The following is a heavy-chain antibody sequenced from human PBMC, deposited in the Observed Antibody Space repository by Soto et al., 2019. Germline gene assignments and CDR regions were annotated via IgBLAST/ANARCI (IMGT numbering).Heavy chain of an antibody. V-gene: IGHV1-69*12. Sequence: QVQLVQSGAEVKKPGSSVKVSCKASGGTFRSYVTSWVRQAPGQGLEWLGGIIPMYGTTYYAQTFQGRVTISADESTSTAFMELSSLRSEDTAVYYCARIGPLDWIDDYWGQGTLVTVPS. CDR2: IIPMYGTT. CDR3: ARIGPLDWIDDY. J-gene: IGHJ4*02. CDR1: GGTFRSYV. D-gene: IGHD1-1*01.